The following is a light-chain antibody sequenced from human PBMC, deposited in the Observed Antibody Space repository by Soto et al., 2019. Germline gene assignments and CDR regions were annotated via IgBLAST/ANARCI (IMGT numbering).Light chain of an antibody. V-gene: IGLV1-51*02. CDR3: GAWDTSLTGGV. CDR1: SSNIGSYS. Sequence: QSVLTQPPSVSAAPVQKVTISCSGRSSNIGSYSVSWYQQLPGSAPKLLIHENNKRPSGIPDRFSGSKSGTSATLGITGLQAGDEADYDCGAWDTSLTGGVFGGGTKLPVL. CDR2: ENN. J-gene: IGLJ3*02.